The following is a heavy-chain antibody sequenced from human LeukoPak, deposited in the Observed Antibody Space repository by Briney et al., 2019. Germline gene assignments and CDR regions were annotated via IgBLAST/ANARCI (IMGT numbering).Heavy chain of an antibody. D-gene: IGHD3-16*01. V-gene: IGHV3-33*01. J-gene: IGHJ4*02. CDR3: ARGPPGVWGQYRYFFDY. CDR1: GFTFSSYG. CDR2: IWYDGSNK. Sequence: GGSLRLSCAASGFTFSSYGMHWVRQAPGKGLEWVAVIWYDGSNKYYADSVKGRFTISRDNSKNTLYLQMNSLRAEDTAVYYCARGPPGVWGQYRYFFDYWGQGTLVTVSS.